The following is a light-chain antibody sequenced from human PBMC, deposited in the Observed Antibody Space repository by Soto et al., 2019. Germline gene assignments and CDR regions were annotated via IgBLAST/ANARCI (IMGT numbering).Light chain of an antibody. V-gene: IGKV3-11*01. J-gene: IGKJ4*01. CDR2: DAS. Sequence: EIVLTQSPATLSLSPGERATLSCRASQSVSSYFAWYQQKPGQAPRLLIYDASNRATGIPARFSGSGSGTDVTLTISSLEPEDFAVYYCQQRSNLLTFGGGTKVEIK. CDR1: QSVSSY. CDR3: QQRSNLLT.